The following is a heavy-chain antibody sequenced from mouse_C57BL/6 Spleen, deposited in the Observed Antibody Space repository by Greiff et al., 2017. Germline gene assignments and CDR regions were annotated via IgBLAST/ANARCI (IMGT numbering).Heavy chain of an antibody. Sequence: EVKLMESGPGLVKPSQSLSLTCSVTGYSITSGYYWNWIRQFPGNKLEWMGYISYDGSNNYNPSLKNRISITRDTSKNQFFLKLNSVTTEDTATYYCASRYYGSSLPYWGQGTSVTVSS. CDR2: ISYDGSN. D-gene: IGHD1-1*01. V-gene: IGHV3-6*01. CDR1: GYSITSGYY. CDR3: ASRYYGSSLPY. J-gene: IGHJ4*01.